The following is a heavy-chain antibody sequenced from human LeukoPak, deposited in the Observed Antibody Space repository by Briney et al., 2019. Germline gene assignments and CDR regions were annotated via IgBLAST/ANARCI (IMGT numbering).Heavy chain of an antibody. Sequence: HPGGSLRLSCAASGFTFSSYSMNWVRRAPGKGLEWVAVISYDGSNKYYADSVKGRFTISRDNSKNTLYLQMNSLRAEDTAVYYCARDLLSQQLAHDAFDIWGQGTMVTVSS. V-gene: IGHV3-30*03. CDR1: GFTFSSYS. J-gene: IGHJ3*02. CDR2: ISYDGSNK. CDR3: ARDLLSQQLAHDAFDI. D-gene: IGHD6-13*01.